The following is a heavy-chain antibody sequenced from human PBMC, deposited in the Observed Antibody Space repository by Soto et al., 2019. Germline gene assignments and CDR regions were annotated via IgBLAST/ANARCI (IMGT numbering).Heavy chain of an antibody. CDR3: VKRALRVAPT. D-gene: IGHD3-16*01. Sequence: PSETLSLTCTVSGRTFSINADFWSLAWIRQPPGKGLEWIGSIDNGGKRYYNPPLKSRVSISADTSKNQFSLSLNSVTAADTAVYYCVKRALRVAPTWGQGILVTVSS. CDR2: IDNGGKR. J-gene: IGHJ4*02. V-gene: IGHV4-39*01. CDR1: GRTFSINADF.